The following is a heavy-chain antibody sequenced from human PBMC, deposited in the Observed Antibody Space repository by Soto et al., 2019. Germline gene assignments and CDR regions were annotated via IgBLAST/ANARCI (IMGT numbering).Heavy chain of an antibody. D-gene: IGHD2-15*01. J-gene: IGHJ4*02. Sequence: EVHLQGSGGGLVQPGGSLRLSCAASGFNFNYYAMNWVRRAPGKGLEWVSAISASGGDTCYADSVKGRFTISRDNSKNTQSLQMNSLRAEDTAVYYCATNGDCSRGICYWHVEYWGQGILVTVSS. CDR1: GFNFNYYA. CDR2: ISASGGDT. CDR3: ATNGDCSRGICYWHVEY. V-gene: IGHV3-23*01.